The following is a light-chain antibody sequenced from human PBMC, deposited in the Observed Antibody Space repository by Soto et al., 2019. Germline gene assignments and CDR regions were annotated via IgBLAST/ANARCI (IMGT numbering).Light chain of an antibody. CDR2: AAS. CDR3: QQSYTTPIT. CDR1: QAIRSA. J-gene: IGKJ5*01. V-gene: IGKV1-39*01. Sequence: IQLTQSPSSLSASVGDRVTITCRASQAIRSALGWYQQKPGKVPKLLIYAASTLQSGVPSRFSGSGSGTDFTLTISNLQPEDFATYYCQQSYTTPITFGQGTRLEIK.